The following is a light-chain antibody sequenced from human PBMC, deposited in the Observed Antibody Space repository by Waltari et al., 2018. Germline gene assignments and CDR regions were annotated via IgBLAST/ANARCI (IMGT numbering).Light chain of an antibody. Sequence: DIQMTQSPSSLSPSVGDRVTITCRASQSIASNLSWYQQKPGKAPKLLIYAASSLRSGVPSRFSARGSGTEFTLTISSLQREDFATYYCQQSYSSPRTFGQGTKVEVK. CDR2: AAS. CDR1: QSIASN. J-gene: IGKJ1*01. CDR3: QQSYSSPRT. V-gene: IGKV1-39*01.